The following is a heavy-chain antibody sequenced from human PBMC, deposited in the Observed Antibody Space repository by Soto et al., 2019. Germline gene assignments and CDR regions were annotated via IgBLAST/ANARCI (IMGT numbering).Heavy chain of an antibody. Sequence: ESGPTLVNPTQTLPLTCIFSGFSLSTRGVGVGWIRQPPGKALEWLALIFWDDDKRYSPSLKSRLTIPKDTSKNQVVLSMTNMDPVDTATYYCAHRPSSTFYDIWTGYYLDAFDVWGQGTMVTVSS. CDR3: AHRPSSTFYDIWTGYYLDAFDV. V-gene: IGHV2-5*02. D-gene: IGHD3-9*01. J-gene: IGHJ3*01. CDR2: IFWDDDK. CDR1: GFSLSTRGVG.